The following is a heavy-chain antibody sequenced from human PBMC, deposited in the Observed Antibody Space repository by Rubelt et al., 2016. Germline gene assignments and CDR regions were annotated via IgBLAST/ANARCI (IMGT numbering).Heavy chain of an antibody. J-gene: IGHJ4*02. CDR3: AREAYSGRYPLIDY. Sequence: QVQLVQSGAEVKKPGASVKVSCKASGYTFTTYGINWVRQAPGQGLEWMGWISAYNGNTNHAQKIQGRVTMTTDTYTSKAYMELRSLRSDDTAVYYCAREAYSGRYPLIDYWGQGTLVTVSS. V-gene: IGHV1-18*01. CDR2: ISAYNGNT. D-gene: IGHD1-26*01. CDR1: GYTFTTYG.